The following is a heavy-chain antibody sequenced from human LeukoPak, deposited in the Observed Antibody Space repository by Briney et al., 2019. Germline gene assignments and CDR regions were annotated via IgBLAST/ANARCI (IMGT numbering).Heavy chain of an antibody. CDR2: IYHSGST. V-gene: IGHV4-30-2*01. CDR1: GGSISSGGYY. J-gene: IGHJ5*02. Sequence: PSGTLSPTCTVSGGSISSGGYYWSWIRQPPGKGLEWIGYIYHSGSTYYNPSLKSRVTISVDRSKDQFSLKLSSVTAADTAVYYCARASNWFDPWGQGTLVTVSS. CDR3: ARASNWFDP.